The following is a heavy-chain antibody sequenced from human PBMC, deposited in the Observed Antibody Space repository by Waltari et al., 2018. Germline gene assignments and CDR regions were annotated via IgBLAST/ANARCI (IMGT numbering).Heavy chain of an antibody. V-gene: IGHV4-34*01. CDR1: GGSFSGYY. Sequence: QVQLQQWGAGLLKPSETLSLTCAVYGGSFSGYYWSWIRQPPGTGLEWIGEINHSGSTNYNPSLKSRVTISVDTSKNQFSLKLSSVTAADTAVYYCAREVSAGYCGGDCYWSFPRPFDYWGQGTLVTVSS. J-gene: IGHJ4*02. CDR2: INHSGST. CDR3: AREVSAGYCGGDCYWSFPRPFDY. D-gene: IGHD2-21*02.